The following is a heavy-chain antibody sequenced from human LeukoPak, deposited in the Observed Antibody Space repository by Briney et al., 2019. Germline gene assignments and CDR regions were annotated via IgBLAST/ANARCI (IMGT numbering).Heavy chain of an antibody. CDR3: ASDSFYDSGGYFYY. V-gene: IGHV4-34*01. Sequence: SETLSLTCAVYGGSFSGYYWSWIRQPPGKGLEWIGEINHSGSTNYNPSLKSRVTISVDTSKNQFSLKLTSVTAADTAVYYCASDSFYDSGGYFYYWGQGTPVTVSS. D-gene: IGHD3-22*01. CDR1: GGSFSGYY. J-gene: IGHJ4*02. CDR2: INHSGST.